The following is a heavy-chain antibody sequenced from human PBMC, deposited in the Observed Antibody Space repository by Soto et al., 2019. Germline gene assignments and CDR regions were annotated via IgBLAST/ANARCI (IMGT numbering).Heavy chain of an antibody. V-gene: IGHV4-39*01. CDR2: IYYSGNT. CDR1: DGSISNTGYY. J-gene: IGHJ4*02. Sequence: SETLSLTCTVSDGSISNTGYYWGWIRQPPGKGLEWIASIYYSGNTYYNPSLKSRVALSVDTSKNQFSLKLSSVTAADTAVYYCAKAGEQLDYDTYFDCWGQGTLVTVSS. CDR3: AKAGEQLDYDTYFDC. D-gene: IGHD4-17*01.